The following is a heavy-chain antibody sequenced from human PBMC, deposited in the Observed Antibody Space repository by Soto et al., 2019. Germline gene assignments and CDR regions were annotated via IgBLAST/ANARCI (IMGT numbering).Heavy chain of an antibody. Sequence: GASVKVSCKASGYTFTSYYMHWVRQAPGQGLEWMGIINPSGGSTSYAQKFQGRVTMTRDTSTSTVYMELSSLRSEDTAVYYCVLRGHYYDSSGYYPTRDFDYWGQGTLVTVSS. V-gene: IGHV1-46*01. J-gene: IGHJ4*02. D-gene: IGHD3-22*01. CDR2: INPSGGST. CDR3: VLRGHYYDSSGYYPTRDFDY. CDR1: GYTFTSYY.